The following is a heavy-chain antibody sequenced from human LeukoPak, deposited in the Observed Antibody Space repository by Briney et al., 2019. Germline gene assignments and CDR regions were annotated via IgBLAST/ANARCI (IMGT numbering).Heavy chain of an antibody. D-gene: IGHD6-13*01. CDR3: AREWQGGIAAAGTRIEGDY. Sequence: PGGSLRLSCAGSGFSVSGYWLTWVCQAPGKGLEWVANIKQDGSEKNYVDSVKGRFTISRDNAENSLFLQMNSLRVEDTAVYYCAREWQGGIAAAGTRIEGDYWGQGTLVAVSS. V-gene: IGHV3-7*01. CDR2: IKQDGSEK. J-gene: IGHJ4*02. CDR1: GFSVSGYW.